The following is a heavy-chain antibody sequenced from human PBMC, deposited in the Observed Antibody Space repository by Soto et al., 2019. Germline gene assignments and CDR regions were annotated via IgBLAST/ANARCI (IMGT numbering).Heavy chain of an antibody. J-gene: IGHJ3*02. CDR2: ISSGGTI. Sequence: VGSLRLSCAASGFTFSSYEMDWIRQAPGKGLEWVAYISSGGTIFYGDSVKGRFTISRDNADNSLYLQMNSLRAEDTAVYYCTKEKSVMNSGYDAFDIWGRGTEVTVSS. CDR3: TKEKSVMNSGYDAFDI. CDR1: GFTFSSYE. V-gene: IGHV3-48*03. D-gene: IGHD5-12*01.